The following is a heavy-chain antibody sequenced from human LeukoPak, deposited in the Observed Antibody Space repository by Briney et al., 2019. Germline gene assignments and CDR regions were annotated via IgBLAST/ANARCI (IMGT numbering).Heavy chain of an antibody. J-gene: IGHJ5*02. CDR1: GFTFSTNS. CDR3: ARGSHRIDYSSSGAFDP. V-gene: IGHV3-48*01. D-gene: IGHD6-6*01. CDR2: IDTGTSTI. Sequence: GGSLRLSCAASGFTFSTNSMNWVRQAPGKGLEWVSYIDTGTSTIYYADSVKGRFTISKDNSKNTLFLQMNSLKTDDTAVYYCARGSHRIDYSSSGAFDPWGQGTLVTVSS.